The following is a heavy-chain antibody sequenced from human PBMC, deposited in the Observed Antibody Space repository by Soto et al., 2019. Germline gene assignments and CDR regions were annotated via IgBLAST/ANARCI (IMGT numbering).Heavy chain of an antibody. V-gene: IGHV4-39*01. CDR3: ARIPSGYDPNWFDP. Sequence: QLQLQESGPGLVKPSETLSLTCTVSGGSISSTSSYWGWIRQPPGKGLQWIGNIYYSGNTFVNPSLKSRVTISVDTSRNQFSLNLYSVTAADTAVYYCARIPSGYDPNWFDPWGQGTLVTVSS. D-gene: IGHD5-12*01. J-gene: IGHJ5*02. CDR1: GGSISSTSSY. CDR2: IYYSGNT.